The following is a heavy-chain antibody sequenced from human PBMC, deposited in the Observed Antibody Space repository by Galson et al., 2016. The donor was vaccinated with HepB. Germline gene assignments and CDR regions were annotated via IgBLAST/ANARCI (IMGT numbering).Heavy chain of an antibody. CDR2: INKDANKK. D-gene: IGHD3-22*01. V-gene: IGHV3-7*03. Sequence: SLRLSCAASGFTFSSYWMTWVRQAPGKGLEWVANINKDANKKYYVASVEGRFTISRDNAKNSLYLQMNSLRAEDTAVYYCARDQSPTADYYYDAFDIWGQGTMVTVSS. CDR3: ARDQSPTADYYYDAFDI. J-gene: IGHJ3*02. CDR1: GFTFSSYW.